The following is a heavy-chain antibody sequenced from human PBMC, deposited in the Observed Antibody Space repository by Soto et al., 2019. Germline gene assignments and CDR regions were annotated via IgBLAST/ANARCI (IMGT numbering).Heavy chain of an antibody. CDR2: ISGSGGST. J-gene: IGHJ4*02. V-gene: IGHV3-23*01. D-gene: IGHD3-10*01. CDR1: GFTFSSYA. Sequence: QTGGSLRLSCAASGFTFSSYAMSWVRQAPGKGLEWVSAISGSGGSTYYADSVKGRFTISRDNSKNTLYLQMNSLRAEDTAVYYCAKDEPPDARVWFGEYLLCPFDYWGQGTLVTVSS. CDR3: AKDEPPDARVWFGEYLLCPFDY.